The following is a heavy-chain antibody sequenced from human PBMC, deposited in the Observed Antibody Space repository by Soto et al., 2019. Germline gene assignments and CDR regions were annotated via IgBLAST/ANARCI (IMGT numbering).Heavy chain of an antibody. CDR2: IYYSGAT. D-gene: IGHD4-17*01. CDR3: ARVQPYDYGANSGWFDP. CDR1: GGPISSGGYY. J-gene: IGHJ5*02. Sequence: QVQLQESGPGLVTPSQALSLTCSVSGGPISSGGYYWSWIRQHPGKRLEWIGYIYYSGATYYNPSLKSRSFISVDTSKNQFSLRLSSVTAADTAVYYCARVQPYDYGANSGWFDPWGQGTLVTVSA. V-gene: IGHV4-31*03.